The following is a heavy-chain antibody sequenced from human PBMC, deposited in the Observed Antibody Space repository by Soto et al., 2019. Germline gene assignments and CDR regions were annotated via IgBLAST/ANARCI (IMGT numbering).Heavy chain of an antibody. CDR2: INPSSGDT. CDR3: AKALVPTS. J-gene: IGHJ5*02. CDR1: GYSFNAYY. Sequence: ASVKVSCKASGYSFNAYYIHWVRQAPGQGLEWMGWINPSSGDTNYAQKFQGRVTMTRDTSISTAYMDLSRLRSDDTAIYFCAKALVPTSWGQGTLVTVS. V-gene: IGHV1-2*02.